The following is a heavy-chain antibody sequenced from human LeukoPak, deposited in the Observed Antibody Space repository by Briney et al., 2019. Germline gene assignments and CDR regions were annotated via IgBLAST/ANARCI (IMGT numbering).Heavy chain of an antibody. D-gene: IGHD2-15*01. CDR2: IYTTGST. CDR1: GGSLSNYY. V-gene: IGHV4-4*07. J-gene: IGHJ5*02. CDR3: ARDPYCSGGSCYLNWFDP. Sequence: SETLSLTCTVSGGSLSNYYWSWIRQPAGKGLEWIGRIYTTGSTNYNPSLKSRVTMSVDTSKNQFSLKLSSVTAADTAVYYCARDPYCSGGSCYLNWFDPWGQGTLVTVSS.